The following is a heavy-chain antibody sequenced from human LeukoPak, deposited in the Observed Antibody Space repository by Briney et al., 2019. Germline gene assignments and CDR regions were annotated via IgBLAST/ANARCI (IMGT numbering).Heavy chain of an antibody. CDR3: ARYYDILTGYLGYYFDY. CDR1: GFTFSSYA. J-gene: IGHJ4*02. Sequence: GGSLRLSCAASGFTFSSYAMHWVRQAPGKGLEYVSAISSNGGSTYYANSVKGRFTISRDNSKNTLYLQMGSLRAEDMAVYYCARYYDILTGYLGYYFDYWGQGTLVTVSS. D-gene: IGHD3-9*01. CDR2: ISSNGGST. V-gene: IGHV3-64*01.